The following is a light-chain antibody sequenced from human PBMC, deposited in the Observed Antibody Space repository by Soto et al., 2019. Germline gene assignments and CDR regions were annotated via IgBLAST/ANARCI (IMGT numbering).Light chain of an antibody. V-gene: IGKV2-24*01. CDR2: RIS. CDR1: QSLVHGDGNTY. J-gene: IGKJ5*01. CDR3: MQATQPPIT. Sequence: EIVMPQTPLSSPVALGQPASISCRSSQSLVHGDGNTYLSWLQQRPGQPPRLLIYRISNRLSGVPDRFSGSGAGTDFTLQISRVEAEDVGVYYCMQATQPPITFGQGTRLDSK.